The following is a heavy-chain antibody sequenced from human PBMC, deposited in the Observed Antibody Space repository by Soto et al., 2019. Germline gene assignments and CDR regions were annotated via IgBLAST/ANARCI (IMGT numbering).Heavy chain of an antibody. CDR2: ILYDGRNK. CDR3: ARVIKAIGHFDY. V-gene: IGHV3-30*04. Sequence: PGGSLRLSCAASGFTFSSYAMHWVRQPPGKGLEWVAVILYDGRNKFYADSVKGRFTISRDNSNNTVYLQMNALRPEDTAVYYCARVIKAIGHFDYWGQGTPVTVSS. J-gene: IGHJ4*02. CDR1: GFTFSSYA. D-gene: IGHD3-22*01.